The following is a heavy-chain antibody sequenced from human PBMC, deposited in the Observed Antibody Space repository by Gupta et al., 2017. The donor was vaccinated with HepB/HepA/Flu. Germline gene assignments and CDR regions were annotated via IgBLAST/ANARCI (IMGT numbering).Heavy chain of an antibody. CDR2: IYWDDDK. D-gene: IGHD1-14*01. CDR1: GFSITTLGVG. J-gene: IGHJ4*02. V-gene: IGHV2-5*02. CDR3: AQATGPYFDG. Sequence: QITLKESGPTLVKPTQTLTLTCTFSGFSITTLGVGVGWIRQPPGKALEWLAVIYWDDDKRSTPSLESRLTITKDTSKNQVVLTLTNVDTLDTAKYYWAQATGPYFDGGGQGTLVTVSS.